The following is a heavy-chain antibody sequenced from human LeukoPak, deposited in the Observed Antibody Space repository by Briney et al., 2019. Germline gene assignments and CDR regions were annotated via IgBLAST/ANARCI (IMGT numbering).Heavy chain of an antibody. D-gene: IGHD2-15*01. J-gene: IGHJ4*02. Sequence: GGSLRLSCAASGFTFSSYAMSWVRQAPGKGLEWVSAISGSGGSTYYADSVKGRFTISRDNAKNSLYLQMNSLRAEDTAVYYCVCEAAEGKFDYWGQGTLVTVSS. CDR3: VCEAAEGKFDY. CDR2: ISGSGGST. CDR1: GFTFSSYA. V-gene: IGHV3-23*01.